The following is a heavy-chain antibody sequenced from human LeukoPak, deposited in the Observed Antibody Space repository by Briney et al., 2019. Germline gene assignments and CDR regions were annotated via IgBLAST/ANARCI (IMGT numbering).Heavy chain of an antibody. J-gene: IGHJ4*02. Sequence: PSETLSLTCTVSGGSISSYYWSWIRRPPGKGLEWIGSIYHSGSTYYNSSLKSRVTISVDTSKNQFSLKLSSVTAADTAVYYCARVRGNSYGSLDYWGQGTLVTVSS. V-gene: IGHV4-38-2*02. CDR3: ARVRGNSYGSLDY. D-gene: IGHD5-18*01. CDR2: IYHSGST. CDR1: GGSISSYY.